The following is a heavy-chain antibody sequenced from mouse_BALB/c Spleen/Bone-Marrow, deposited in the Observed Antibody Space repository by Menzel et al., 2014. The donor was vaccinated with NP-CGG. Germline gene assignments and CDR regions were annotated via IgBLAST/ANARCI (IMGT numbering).Heavy chain of an antibody. V-gene: IGHV1-80*01. CDR2: IYPGDGDT. Sequence: VMLVESGAELVRHGSSVKISCKASGYAFSSYWMNWVKQRPGQGLEWIGQIYPGDGDTNYNGKFKGKATLTADKSSSTAYMQLSSLTSEDSAVYFCAREGYDYDWFAYWGQGTLVTVSA. D-gene: IGHD2-4*01. CDR1: GYAFSSYW. J-gene: IGHJ3*01. CDR3: AREGYDYDWFAY.